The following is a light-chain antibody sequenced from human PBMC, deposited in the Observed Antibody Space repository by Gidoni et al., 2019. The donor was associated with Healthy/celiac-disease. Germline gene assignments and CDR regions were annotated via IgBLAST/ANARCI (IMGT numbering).Light chain of an antibody. CDR2: GAS. CDR3: QQYNNWLYT. CDR1: QSVSSN. Sequence: EIVMTQSPATLSVSPGERATRSCRASQSVSSNLAWYQQKPGQAPRLLIYGASTRATGIPARFSGSGSGTEFTLTISSLPSEDFAVYYCQQYNNWLYTFGQGTKLEIK. J-gene: IGKJ2*01. V-gene: IGKV3-15*01.